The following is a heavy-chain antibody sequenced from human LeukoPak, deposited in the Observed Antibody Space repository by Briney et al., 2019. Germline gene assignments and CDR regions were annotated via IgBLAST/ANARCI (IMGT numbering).Heavy chain of an antibody. CDR2: ISSSSSYI. J-gene: IGHJ4*02. CDR1: GFTFSSYS. Sequence: GGSLRLSCAASGFTFSSYSMNWVRQAPGKGLEWVSSISSSSSYINYADSVKGRFTISRDNAKNSLYLQMNSLRAEDTAVYYCARDLYYYGSGSPTYFDYWGQGTLVTVSS. D-gene: IGHD3-10*01. V-gene: IGHV3-21*01. CDR3: ARDLYYYGSGSPTYFDY.